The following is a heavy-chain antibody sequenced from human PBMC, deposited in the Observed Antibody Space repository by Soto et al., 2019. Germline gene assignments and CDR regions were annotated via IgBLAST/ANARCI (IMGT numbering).Heavy chain of an antibody. CDR1: GFTVSRNY. Sequence: EVQLVESGGGLVQPGESLRLSCAASGFTVSRNYMIWVRQPPGQGLEWVSLIYSGGDTSYADSVKGRFTISRDHSENTLYLQMNSLRAEDTAVYYWAGRNNVLERDCGQGTLVTVSS. V-gene: IGHV3-66*01. CDR3: AGRNNVLERD. D-gene: IGHD1-1*01. CDR2: IYSGGDT. J-gene: IGHJ4*02.